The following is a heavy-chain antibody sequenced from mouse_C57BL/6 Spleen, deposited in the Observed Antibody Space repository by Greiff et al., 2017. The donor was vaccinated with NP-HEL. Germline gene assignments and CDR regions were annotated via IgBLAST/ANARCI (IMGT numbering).Heavy chain of an antibody. Sequence: QVQLKESGPGILQSSQTLSLTCSFSGFSLSTSGMGVSWIRQPSGKGLEWLAHIYWDDDKRYNPSLKSRLTISKDTSRNQVFLKITSVDTADTATYYCARPILYDGYWYFDVWGTGTTVTVSS. CDR3: ARPILYDGYWYFDV. CDR1: GFSLSTSGMG. D-gene: IGHD2-3*01. J-gene: IGHJ1*03. V-gene: IGHV8-12*01. CDR2: IYWDDDK.